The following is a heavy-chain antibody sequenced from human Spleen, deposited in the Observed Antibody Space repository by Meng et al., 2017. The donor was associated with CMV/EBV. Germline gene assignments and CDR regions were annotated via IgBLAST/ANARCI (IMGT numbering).Heavy chain of an antibody. Sequence: LTSTAFAGSISRYSWSWIRQPPGKGLECIAYIFHTWSTNYNPSLTSRVTISVDPSKTQFSLRLTSVPAEDTAVYYCARVNVGALDYWGQGTLVTVSS. J-gene: IGHJ4*02. CDR2: IFHTWST. CDR1: AGSISRYS. V-gene: IGHV4-59*01. CDR3: ARVNVGALDY. D-gene: IGHD1-26*01.